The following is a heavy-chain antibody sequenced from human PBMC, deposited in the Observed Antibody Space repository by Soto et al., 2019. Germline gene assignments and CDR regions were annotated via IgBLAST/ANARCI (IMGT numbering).Heavy chain of an antibody. CDR2: IWYDGSNK. CDR3: ARDEAYYDFWSGYYTAPYYYYGMDV. Sequence: SLRLSCAASGFPFSSYGMHWVRQAPGKGLEWVAVIWYDGSNKYYADSVKGRFTISRDNSKNTLYLQMNSLRAEDTAVYYCARDEAYYDFWSGYYTAPYYYYGMDVWGQGTTVTVSS. V-gene: IGHV3-33*01. J-gene: IGHJ6*02. CDR1: GFPFSSYG. D-gene: IGHD3-3*01.